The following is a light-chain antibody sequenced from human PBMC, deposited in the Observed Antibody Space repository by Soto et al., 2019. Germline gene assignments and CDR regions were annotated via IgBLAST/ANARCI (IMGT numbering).Light chain of an antibody. CDR2: EVN. CDR1: SSDVGGYNF. Sequence: QSALTQPASVSGSPGQSITISCTGTSSDVGGYNFVSWYQQHPGKAPKLMIYEVNNRPSGVSNRFSGSKSGNTASLTISGLKVEDEADYYCCSSGGSPTDVFGTGTKLTVL. CDR3: CSSGGSPTDV. V-gene: IGLV2-23*02. J-gene: IGLJ1*01.